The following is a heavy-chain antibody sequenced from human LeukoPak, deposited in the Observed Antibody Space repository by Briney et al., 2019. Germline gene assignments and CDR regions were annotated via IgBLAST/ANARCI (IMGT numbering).Heavy chain of an antibody. V-gene: IGHV3-7*01. CDR1: GFTFSGYW. CDR2: IKQDGSEK. CDR3: ARGPSYCGTNCYYYFEY. D-gene: IGHD2-21*01. Sequence: GSLRLSCAASGFTFSGYWMSWVRQAPGKGLEWVANIKQDGSEKYYVDSMKGRFTISRDNAKNSLYLQMNSLRAEDTAVYYCARGPSYCGTNCYYYFEYWGQGTLVTVSS. J-gene: IGHJ4*02.